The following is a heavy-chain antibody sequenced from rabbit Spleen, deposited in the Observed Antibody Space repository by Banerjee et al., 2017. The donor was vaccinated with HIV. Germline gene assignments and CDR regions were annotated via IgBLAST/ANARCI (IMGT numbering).Heavy chain of an antibody. V-gene: IGHV1S40*01. CDR2: IDTGSSGFT. J-gene: IGHJ4*01. Sequence: QSLEESGGDLVKPGTSLTLTCIASGVSFSGDSYMCWVRQAPGKGLEWIACIDTGSSGFTYFASWAKGRFTISETSSTTVTLQVTRLTAADTAIYFCARDLAGVIGWNFSLWGQGTLVTVS. D-gene: IGHD4-1*01. CDR3: ARDLAGVIGWNFSL. CDR1: GVSFSGDSY.